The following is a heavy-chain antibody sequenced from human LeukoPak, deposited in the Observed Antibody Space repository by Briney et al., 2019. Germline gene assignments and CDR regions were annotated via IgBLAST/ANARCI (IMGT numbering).Heavy chain of an antibody. CDR1: GFTFSYYW. CDR2: IKQDGSEK. V-gene: IGHV3-7*01. CDR3: ARRLKIVGYFEY. J-gene: IGHJ4*02. D-gene: IGHD1-26*01. Sequence: PGGSLRLSCTASGFTFSYYWMTWVRQAPGKGLEWVANIKQDGSEKYYVDSAKGRFTISRDNAKNSLYLQMNSLRAEDTAVYYCARRLKIVGYFEYWGQGTLVTVSS.